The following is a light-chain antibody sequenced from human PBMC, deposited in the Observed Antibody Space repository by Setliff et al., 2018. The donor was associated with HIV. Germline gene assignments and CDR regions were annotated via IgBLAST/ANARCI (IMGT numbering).Light chain of an antibody. J-gene: IGLJ3*02. CDR3: QSYDSSNWV. Sequence: NFMLTQPHSVSESPGKTVTISCTRSSGSIASNYVQWYQQRPGSSPTTVMYEDNQRPSGVPDRFSGSIDSSSNSASLTISGLKTEDEADYYCQSYDSSNWVFGGGTKVT. CDR1: SGSIASNY. CDR2: EDN. V-gene: IGLV6-57*01.